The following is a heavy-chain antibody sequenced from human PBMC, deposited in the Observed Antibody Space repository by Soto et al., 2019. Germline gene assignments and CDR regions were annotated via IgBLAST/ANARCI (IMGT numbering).Heavy chain of an antibody. J-gene: IGHJ3*02. CDR1: GDSVSSNSAA. CDR2: TYYRSKWYN. CDR3: ARGGGKQQLEPGAFDI. Sequence: SQTLSLTCAISGDSVSSNSAAWNWIRQSPSRGLEWLGRTYYRSKWYNDYAVSVKSRITINPDTSKNQFSLQLNSVTPEDTAVYYCARGGGKQQLEPGAFDIWGQGTMVTVSS. D-gene: IGHD6-13*01. V-gene: IGHV6-1*01.